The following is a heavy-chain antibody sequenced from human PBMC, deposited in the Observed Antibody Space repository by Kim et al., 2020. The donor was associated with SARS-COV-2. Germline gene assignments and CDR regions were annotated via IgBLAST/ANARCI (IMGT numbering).Heavy chain of an antibody. V-gene: IGHV3-48*03. CDR3: ARSTYDDPFDY. Sequence: GGSLRLSCTASGFNFSSYEMKWVRQAPGKGLEWLSYISGSGCSIYYADSVKGRFTISRDNAKNSLYLQMRSLRGEDSALYYCARSTYDDPFDYWGQGTLVTVSS. D-gene: IGHD3-3*01. CDR1: GFNFSSYE. J-gene: IGHJ4*02. CDR2: ISGSGCSI.